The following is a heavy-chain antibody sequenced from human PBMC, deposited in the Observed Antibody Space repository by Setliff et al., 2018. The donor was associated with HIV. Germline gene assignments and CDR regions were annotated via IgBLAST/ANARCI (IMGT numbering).Heavy chain of an antibody. V-gene: IGHV4-39*07. J-gene: IGHJ4*01. D-gene: IGHD3-3*01. Sequence: SETLSLTCTVSGDSISSSAYYWGWVRQPPGKGLEWIGSVSHSGSTYYNPSLKSRVTISVDMSKNQFSLKLSSVTAADTAFYYCARSQYYNFWSGPYYFDYWGHGTLVTVSS. CDR3: ARSQYYNFWSGPYYFDY. CDR2: VSHSGST. CDR1: GDSISSSAYY.